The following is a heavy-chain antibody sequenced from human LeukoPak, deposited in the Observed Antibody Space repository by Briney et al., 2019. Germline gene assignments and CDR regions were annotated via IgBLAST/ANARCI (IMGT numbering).Heavy chain of an antibody. CDR3: AGSSGWDQIDY. V-gene: IGHV4-59*01. D-gene: IGHD6-19*01. CDR2: IYYSGST. CDR1: GGSISSYY. J-gene: IGHJ4*02. Sequence: SETLSLTCTVSGGSISSYYWSWIRQPPGKGLEWIGYIYYSGSTNYNPSLKSRVTISVDTSKNQFSLKLSSATAADTAVYYCAGSSGWDQIDYRGQGTLVTVSS.